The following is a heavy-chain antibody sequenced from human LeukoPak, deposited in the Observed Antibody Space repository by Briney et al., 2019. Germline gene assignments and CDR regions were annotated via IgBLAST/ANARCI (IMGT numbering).Heavy chain of an antibody. CDR1: GFTFSDYY. J-gene: IGHJ6*03. CDR3: GRARERGYMDV. CDR2: ISSSGSTI. V-gene: IGHV3-11*04. Sequence: GGSLRLSCAASGFTFSDYYMSWIRQAPGKGLEWVSYISSSGSTIYYADSVKGRFTISRDNAKNSLYLQMNSLRAEDTAVYYCGRARERGYMDVWGKGTTVTVSS.